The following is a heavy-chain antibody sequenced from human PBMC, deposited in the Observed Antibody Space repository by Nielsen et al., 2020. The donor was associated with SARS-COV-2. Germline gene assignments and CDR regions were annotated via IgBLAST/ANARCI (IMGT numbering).Heavy chain of an antibody. V-gene: IGHV4-30-4*01. D-gene: IGHD3-9*01. CDR3: ARGEKDYHILTGYSNVYAMGV. CDR1: GGPINSGDYY. CDR2: IFSSGST. J-gene: IGHJ6*02. Sequence: SETLSLTCTVSGGPINSGDYYWNWIRQTPGKGLEWIGYIFSSGSTDYSPSLRSRVSMSVDTSLNQFSLRLSSVTAADTAVYYCARGEKDYHILTGYSNVYAMGVWGQGTTVTVSS.